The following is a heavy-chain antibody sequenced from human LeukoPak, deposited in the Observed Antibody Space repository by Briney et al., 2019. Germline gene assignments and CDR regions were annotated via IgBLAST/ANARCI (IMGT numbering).Heavy chain of an antibody. J-gene: IGHJ4*02. CDR2: IYYSGST. D-gene: IGHD3-22*01. CDR1: GGSISSYY. Sequence: SETLSLTCTVSGGSISSYYWSWIRQPPGKGLEWIGYIYYSGSTNYNPSLKSRVTISVDTSKNQFSLKLSSVTAADTAMYYCARVVSYYDSSGYHYYFDYWGQGTLVTVSS. CDR3: ARVVSYYDSSGYHYYFDY. V-gene: IGHV4-59*01.